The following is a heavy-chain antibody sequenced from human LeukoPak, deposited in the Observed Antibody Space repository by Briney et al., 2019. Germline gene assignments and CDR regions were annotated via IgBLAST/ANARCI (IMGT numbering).Heavy chain of an antibody. V-gene: IGHV4-30-4*08. D-gene: IGHD2-2*02. CDR2: IYYSGST. Sequence: PSETLSLTCTVSGGSISSGDYYWSWIRQPPGKGLEWIGYIYYSGSTYYNPSLKSRVTISVDTSKNQFSLKLSSVTAADTAVYYCASSCSTSCYNFDYWAREPWSPSPQ. J-gene: IGHJ4*02. CDR1: GGSISSGDYY. CDR3: ASSCSTSCYNFDY.